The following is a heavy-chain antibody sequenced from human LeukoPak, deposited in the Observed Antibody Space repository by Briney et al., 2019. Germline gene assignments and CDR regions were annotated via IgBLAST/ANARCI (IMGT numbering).Heavy chain of an antibody. CDR1: GYTFTSYD. CDR3: ARGPEPYSSDAFDI. J-gene: IGHJ3*02. CDR2: MNPNSGNT. D-gene: IGHD6-13*01. Sequence: ASVEVSCKASGYTFTSYDINWVRQATGQGLEWMGWMNPNSGNTGYAQKFQGRVTMTRNTSISTAYMELSSLRSEDTAVYYCARGPEPYSSDAFDIWGQGTMVTVSS. V-gene: IGHV1-8*01.